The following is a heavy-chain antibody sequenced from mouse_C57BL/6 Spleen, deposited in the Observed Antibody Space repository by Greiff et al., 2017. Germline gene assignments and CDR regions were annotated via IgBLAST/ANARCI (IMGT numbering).Heavy chain of an antibody. D-gene: IGHD1-1*01. CDR1: GYTFTSYW. V-gene: IGHV1-50*01. CDR2: IDPSDSYT. CDR3: ARSPSTVVVDFDY. Sequence: QVQLQQPGAELVKPGASVKLSCKASGYTFTSYWMQWVKQRPGQGLEWIGEIDPSDSYTNYNQKFKGKATLTVDTSSSTAYMQLSSLTSEDSAVYYCARSPSTVVVDFDYWGQGTTLTVSS. J-gene: IGHJ2*01.